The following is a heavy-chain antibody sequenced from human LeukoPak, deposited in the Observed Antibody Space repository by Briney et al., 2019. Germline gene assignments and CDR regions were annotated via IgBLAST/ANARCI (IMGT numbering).Heavy chain of an antibody. CDR3: ARPWAMWGSGSNWFDP. V-gene: IGHV4-39*01. CDR2: IYYSGST. D-gene: IGHD3-22*01. Sequence: SETLSLTCTVSGGSISSSSYYWGWLRQPPGKGLEWIGSIYYSGSTYYNPSLKRRVTISVDTSKNQFSLKLSSVTAAATAVYYCARPWAMWGSGSNWFDPWGQGTLVTVSS. CDR1: GGSISSSSYY. J-gene: IGHJ5*02.